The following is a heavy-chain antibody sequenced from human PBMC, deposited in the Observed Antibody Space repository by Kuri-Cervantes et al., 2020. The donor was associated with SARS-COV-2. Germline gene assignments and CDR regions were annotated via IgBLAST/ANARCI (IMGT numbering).Heavy chain of an antibody. CDR1: GFTFSSYA. J-gene: IGHJ4*02. CDR2: ISYDGSNK. Sequence: GGSLRLSCAASGFTFSSYAMHWVRQAPGKGLEWVAVISYDGSNKYYADSVKGRFTISRDNSKNTLYLQMNSLRAEDTAVYYCAREGVVPAAIFDYWGQGTLVTVSS. CDR3: AREGVVPAAIFDY. D-gene: IGHD2-2*01. V-gene: IGHV3-30-3*01.